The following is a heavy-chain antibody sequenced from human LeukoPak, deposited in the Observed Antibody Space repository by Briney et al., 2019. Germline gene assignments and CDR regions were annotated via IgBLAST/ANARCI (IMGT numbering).Heavy chain of an antibody. D-gene: IGHD2-2*01. J-gene: IGHJ4*02. CDR1: GGTFSSYA. Sequence: ASVKVSCKASGGTFSSYAISWVRQAPGQGLEWMGWISAYSGNTNYTQNLQGRVTMTTDTSTSTAYMELRSLRSDDTAVYYCARVPKYCSSTSCYWFFDYWGQGTLVTVSS. CDR3: ARVPKYCSSTSCYWFFDY. CDR2: ISAYSGNT. V-gene: IGHV1-18*01.